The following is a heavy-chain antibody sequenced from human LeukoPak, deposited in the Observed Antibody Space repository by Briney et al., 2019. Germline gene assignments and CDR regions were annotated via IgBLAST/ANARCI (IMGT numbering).Heavy chain of an antibody. CDR3: ARGGLIQVPFDY. CDR1: GFTFSSYA. Sequence: PGGSLRLSCAASGFTFSSYAMHWVRPAPGKGLERVAIISYDGSNKYYADTMQGQFTISRDNSKNARYLQMNSLRAEESAVCYCARGGLIQVPFDYWGQGRLVSDPS. D-gene: IGHD5-18*01. J-gene: IGHJ4*02. CDR2: ISYDGSNK. V-gene: IGHV3-30*04.